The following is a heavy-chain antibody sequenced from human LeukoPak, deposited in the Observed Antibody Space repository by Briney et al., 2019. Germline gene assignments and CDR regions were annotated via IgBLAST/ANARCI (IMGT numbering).Heavy chain of an antibody. CDR2: IKQDGSEK. CDR1: GFTFSSYA. Sequence: PGGSLRLSCAASGFTFSSYAMSWVRQAPGKGLEWVANIKQDGSEKYYVDSVKGRFTISRDNAKNSLYLQMNSLRAEDTAVYYCARDLLRPGAVGATSLFDYWGQGTLVTVSS. CDR3: ARDLLRPGAVGATSLFDY. D-gene: IGHD1-26*01. V-gene: IGHV3-7*01. J-gene: IGHJ4*02.